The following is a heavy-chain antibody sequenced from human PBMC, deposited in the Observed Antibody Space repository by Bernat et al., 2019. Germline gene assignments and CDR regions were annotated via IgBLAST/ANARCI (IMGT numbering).Heavy chain of an antibody. CDR3: AKAPRYGAFDI. CDR2: INSGGSST. V-gene: IGHV3-74*01. Sequence: EVQLVESGGGLVQPGGSLRLSCAASGFTFSSYGMHWVRQAPGKGLEWVSRINSGGSSTSYADSVKGRFTISRDNAKNTLYLQMNRLRAEDTAVYYCAKAPRYGAFDIWGQGTLVTVSS. D-gene: IGHD1-1*01. J-gene: IGHJ3*02. CDR1: GFTFSSYG.